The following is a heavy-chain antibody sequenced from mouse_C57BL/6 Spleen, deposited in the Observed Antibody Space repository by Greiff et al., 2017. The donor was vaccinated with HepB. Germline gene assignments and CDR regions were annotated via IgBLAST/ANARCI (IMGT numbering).Heavy chain of an antibody. CDR1: GFTFSSYG. CDR2: ISSGGSYT. J-gene: IGHJ2*01. V-gene: IGHV5-6*01. Sequence: VQLKQSGGDLVKPGGSLKLSCAASGFTFSSYGMSWVRQTPDKRLEWVATISSGGSYTYYPDSVKGRFTISRDNAKNTLYLQMSSLKSEDTAMYYCARPYYYGSSYGFDYWGQGTTLTVSS. CDR3: ARPYYYGSSYGFDY. D-gene: IGHD1-1*01.